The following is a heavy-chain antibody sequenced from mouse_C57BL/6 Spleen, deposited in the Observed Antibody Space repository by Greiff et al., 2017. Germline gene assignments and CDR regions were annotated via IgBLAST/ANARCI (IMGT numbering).Heavy chain of an antibody. CDR3: ATMGTRGYYAMDY. CDR2: INPSNGGT. CDR1: GYTFTSYW. J-gene: IGHJ4*01. D-gene: IGHD2-14*01. V-gene: IGHV1-53*01. Sequence: QVQLQQPGTELVKPGASVKLSCKASGYTFTSYWMNWVKQRPGQGLEWIGNINPSNGGTNYNEKFKSKATLTVDKSSSTAYLQLSSLTSEDSAVYYCATMGTRGYYAMDYWGQGTSVTVSS.